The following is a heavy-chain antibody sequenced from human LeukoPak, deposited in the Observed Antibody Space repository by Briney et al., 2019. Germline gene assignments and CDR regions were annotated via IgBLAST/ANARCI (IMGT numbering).Heavy chain of an antibody. V-gene: IGHV4-61*02. D-gene: IGHD6-19*01. CDR1: DGSMSSDTYF. CDR2: MSSSGRS. CDR3: AKGAGPLWFDP. Sequence: SQTLSLTCTVSDGSMSSDTYFWSWIRQPAGKGLQWIGRMSSSGRSDYNPSLKSRVTISIDTSKNQFSMTLSSVTAADTAVYYCAKGAGPLWFDPWGQGTLVTVSS. J-gene: IGHJ5*02.